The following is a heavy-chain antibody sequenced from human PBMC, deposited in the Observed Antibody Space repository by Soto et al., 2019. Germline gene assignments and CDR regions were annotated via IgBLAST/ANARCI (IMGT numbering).Heavy chain of an antibody. Sequence: SETLSLTCPVASRSISRYYRSWIRQPPGKGMEWIEYIDYSGSTNYNPSIKSRVNIQIDTSKNQYSMKLSSVTAEDTAVYYCARESRYTAGANDAFDIWGQGTMVTVS. CDR2: IDYSGST. D-gene: IGHD5-18*01. J-gene: IGHJ3*02. V-gene: IGHV4-59*01. CDR1: SRSISRYY. CDR3: ARESRYTAGANDAFDI.